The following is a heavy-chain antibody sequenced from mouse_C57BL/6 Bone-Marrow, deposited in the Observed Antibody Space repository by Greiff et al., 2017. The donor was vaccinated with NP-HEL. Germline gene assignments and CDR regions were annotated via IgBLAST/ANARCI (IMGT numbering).Heavy chain of an antibody. J-gene: IGHJ1*03. CDR1: EYEFPSHD. Sequence: DVHLVESGGGLVQPGESLKLSCESNEYEFPSHDMSWVRKTPEKRLELVAAINSDGGSTYYPDTMERRFIISRDNTKKTLYLQMSSLRSEDTALYYCARVHYGSSYLWYFDVWGTGTTVTVSS. CDR2: INSDGGST. CDR3: ARVHYGSSYLWYFDV. V-gene: IGHV5-2*01. D-gene: IGHD1-1*01.